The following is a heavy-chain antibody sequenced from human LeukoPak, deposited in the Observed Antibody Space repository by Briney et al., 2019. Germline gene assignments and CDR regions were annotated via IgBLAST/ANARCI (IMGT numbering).Heavy chain of an antibody. Sequence: GGSLRLSCAASGFTFDDYAMHWVRHAPGKGLEWVSGISWNSGSIGYADSVKGRFTISRDNSKNTLYLQMNSLRAEDTAVYYCAKDRLRLGELSLSLYYFDYWGQGTLVTVSS. D-gene: IGHD3-16*02. V-gene: IGHV3-9*01. CDR1: GFTFDDYA. CDR3: AKDRLRLGELSLSLYYFDY. CDR2: ISWNSGSI. J-gene: IGHJ4*02.